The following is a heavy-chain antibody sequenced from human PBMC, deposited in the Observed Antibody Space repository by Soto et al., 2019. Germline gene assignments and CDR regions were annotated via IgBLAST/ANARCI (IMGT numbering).Heavy chain of an antibody. CDR3: ARDGLYCSGGSCYSRFDY. D-gene: IGHD2-15*01. Sequence: GGSLRLSCAASGFTFSDHYMDWVRQAPGKGLEWVGRTRNKANSYTTEYAASVKGRFTISRDDSQNSLYLQMNSLKTEDTAVYYCARDGLYCSGGSCYSRFDYWGQGTLVTVS. CDR1: GFTFSDHY. J-gene: IGHJ4*02. CDR2: TRNKANSYTT. V-gene: IGHV3-72*01.